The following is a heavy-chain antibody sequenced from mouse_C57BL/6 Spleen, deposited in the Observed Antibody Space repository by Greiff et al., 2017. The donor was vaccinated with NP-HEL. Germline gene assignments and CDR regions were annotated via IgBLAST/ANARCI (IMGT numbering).Heavy chain of an antibody. CDR1: GFTFSDYG. V-gene: IGHV5-17*01. J-gene: IGHJ3*01. CDR2: ISSGSSTI. Sequence: EVQVVESGGGLVKPGGSLKLSCAASGFTFSDYGMHWVRQAPEKGLEWVAYISSGSSTIYYADTVKGRFTISRDNAKNTLFLQMTSLRSEDTAMYYCARSYGSGSDWFAYWGQGTLVTVSA. D-gene: IGHD1-1*01. CDR3: ARSYGSGSDWFAY.